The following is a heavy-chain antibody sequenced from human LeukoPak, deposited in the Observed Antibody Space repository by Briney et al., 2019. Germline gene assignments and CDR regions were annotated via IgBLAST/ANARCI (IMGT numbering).Heavy chain of an antibody. CDR3: ARAYSSSWYYFDY. D-gene: IGHD6-13*01. J-gene: IGHJ4*02. CDR1: GYTFTGYY. CDR2: INPNSGGT. V-gene: IGHV1-2*02. Sequence: ASVKVSCKASGYTFTGYYMHWVRQAPGQGLEWMGWINPNSGGTNYAQKFQGRVTMTRDTSISTAYMELSRLRSDDTAVYYRARAYSSSWYYFDYWGQGTLVTVSS.